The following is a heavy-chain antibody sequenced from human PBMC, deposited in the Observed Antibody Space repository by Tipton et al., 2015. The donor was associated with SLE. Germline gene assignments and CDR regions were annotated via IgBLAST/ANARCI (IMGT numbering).Heavy chain of an antibody. CDR3: ARVMKPYHYDGSGYYESDYFDY. Sequence: TLSLTCTVSGGSIRGSNYYWAWIRQPPGEGLEWIASVFHSGNTYYNPSLRSRVTISVDTSQNQFSLEVNSVTAADTALYYCARVMKPYHYDGSGYYESDYFDYWGQGTLVTVSS. CDR2: VFHSGNT. V-gene: IGHV4-39*07. J-gene: IGHJ4*02. CDR1: GGSIRGSNYY. D-gene: IGHD3-22*01.